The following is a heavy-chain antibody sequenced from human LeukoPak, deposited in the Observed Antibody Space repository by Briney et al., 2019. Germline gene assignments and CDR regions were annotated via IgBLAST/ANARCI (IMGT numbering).Heavy chain of an antibody. CDR1: GGSISSSSYY. Sequence: PSETLSLTCTVSGGSISSSSYYRGWIRQPPGKGLEWIGSIYYSGSTYYNPSLKSRVTISVDTSKNQFSLKLSSVTAADTAVYYCARHLAIFGVVINNWFDPWGQGTLVTVSS. CDR3: ARHLAIFGVVINNWFDP. D-gene: IGHD3-3*01. CDR2: IYYSGST. J-gene: IGHJ5*02. V-gene: IGHV4-39*01.